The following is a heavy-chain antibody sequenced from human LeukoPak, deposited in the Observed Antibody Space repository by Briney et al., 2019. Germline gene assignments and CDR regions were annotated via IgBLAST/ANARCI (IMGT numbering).Heavy chain of an antibody. Sequence: SETLSLTCSVSSDSISSGTYYWSWLRQPAGKGLEWIGRIYLRGTTHYNPSLNSRVTISVDTSKNRFSLKLNSVTAADTAMYYCARFVVVPAATKYFDLWGRGTLVTVSS. J-gene: IGHJ2*01. CDR2: IYLRGTT. CDR3: ARFVVVPAATKYFDL. D-gene: IGHD2-2*01. CDR1: SDSISSGTYY. V-gene: IGHV4-61*02.